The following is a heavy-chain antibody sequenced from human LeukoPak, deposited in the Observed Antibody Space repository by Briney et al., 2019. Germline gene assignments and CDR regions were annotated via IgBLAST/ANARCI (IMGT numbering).Heavy chain of an antibody. CDR1: GGSISSYY. CDR3: AREAWQGLVHHYYYMDV. V-gene: IGHV4-59*01. CDR2: IYYSGST. D-gene: IGHD6-6*01. Sequence: SETLSLTCTVSGGSISSYYWSWIRQPPGKGLEWIGYIYYSGSTNYNPSLKSRVTISVDTSKNQFSLKLGSVTAADTAVYYCAREAWQGLVHHYYYMDVWGKGTTVTVSS. J-gene: IGHJ6*03.